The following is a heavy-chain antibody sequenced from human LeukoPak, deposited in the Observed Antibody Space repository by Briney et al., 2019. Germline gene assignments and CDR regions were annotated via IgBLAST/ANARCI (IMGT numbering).Heavy chain of an antibody. Sequence: ASVKVSCKASGCTFTSYGISWVRRAPGQGLEWMGWISAYNGNTNYAQKLQGRVTMTTDTSTSTAYMELRSLRSEDTAVYYCARDALLPPFGDPGGWFAPWGQGTLVTASS. CDR2: ISAYNGNT. V-gene: IGHV1-18*04. CDR1: GCTFTSYG. D-gene: IGHD3-10*01. J-gene: IGHJ5*02. CDR3: ARDALLPPFGDPGGWFAP.